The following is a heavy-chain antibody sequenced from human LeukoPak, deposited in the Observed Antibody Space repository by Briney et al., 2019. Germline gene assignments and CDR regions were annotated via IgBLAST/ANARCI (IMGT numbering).Heavy chain of an antibody. CDR2: ISTSGRAT. Sequence: GGSLRLSCAASGFAFSTYAMTWVRQAPEKGLQWVSTISTSGRATYYADSVEGRFTISRDNSKNTLYLQMNSLRADDTAVYYCAKESIAVAGFDYWGQGTLVTVSS. D-gene: IGHD6-19*01. CDR1: GFAFSTYA. J-gene: IGHJ4*02. CDR3: AKESIAVAGFDY. V-gene: IGHV3-23*01.